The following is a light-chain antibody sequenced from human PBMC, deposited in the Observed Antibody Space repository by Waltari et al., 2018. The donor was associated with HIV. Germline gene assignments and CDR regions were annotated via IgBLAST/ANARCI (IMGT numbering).Light chain of an antibody. V-gene: IGKV3-15*01. CDR2: AAS. CDR3: QQYNVWPPAPP. J-gene: IGKJ4*01. CDR1: ENVQTD. Sequence: EVVMTQSPNTLSVSPGERVTLSCRATENVQTDLAWYQQKPGQPPRPPSYAASTRATGAPVRFSGSGSGTEFTLTTSSLQSEDFALYFCQQYNVWPPAPPFGGGTRVEMK.